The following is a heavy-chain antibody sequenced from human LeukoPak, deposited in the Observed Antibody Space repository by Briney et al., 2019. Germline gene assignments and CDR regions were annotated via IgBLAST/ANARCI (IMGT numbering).Heavy chain of an antibody. CDR1: GYMVSDYY. Sequence: ASVTVSCKTSGYMVSDYYMHWVRQAPGQGLEWMGWIRGDTGDTDSPQKFQGRVTMTRDTSTNTAYMELRRLRYDDTAIYFCARVRGNSGDYWGQGTLVTVSS. CDR2: IRGDTGDT. J-gene: IGHJ4*02. CDR3: ARVRGNSGDY. V-gene: IGHV1-2*02. D-gene: IGHD6-25*01.